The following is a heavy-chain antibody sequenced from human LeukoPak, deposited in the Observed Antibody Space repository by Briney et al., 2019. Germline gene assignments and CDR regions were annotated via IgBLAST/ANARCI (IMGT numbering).Heavy chain of an antibody. V-gene: IGHV3-48*04. D-gene: IGHD5-24*01. CDR2: ISSSGSTI. J-gene: IGHJ4*02. CDR3: ARKIYGYTVDY. CDR1: EFTFSSYN. Sequence: PGGSLRLSCAASEFTFSSYNMNWVRQAPGKGLEWVSYISSSGSTIYYADSVKGRFTISRDNSKNSLYLQMNSLRAEDTAVYYCARKIYGYTVDYWGQGTLVTVSS.